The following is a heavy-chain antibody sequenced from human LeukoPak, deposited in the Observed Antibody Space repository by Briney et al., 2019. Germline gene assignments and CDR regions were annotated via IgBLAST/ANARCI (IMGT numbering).Heavy chain of an antibody. Sequence: GASVKVSCKASGYTFTGYYMHWVRQAPGQGLEWMGWINPNSGGTNYAQKFQGRVTMTRDTSISTAYMELSRLRSDDTAVYYCARLKGGVVVMQESGAFDIWGQGTMVTVSS. CDR2: INPNSGGT. J-gene: IGHJ3*02. D-gene: IGHD3-22*01. CDR3: ARLKGGVVVMQESGAFDI. CDR1: GYTFTGYY. V-gene: IGHV1-2*02.